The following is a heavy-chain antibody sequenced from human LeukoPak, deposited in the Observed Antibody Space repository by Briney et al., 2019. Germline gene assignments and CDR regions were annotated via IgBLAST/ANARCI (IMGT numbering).Heavy chain of an antibody. V-gene: IGHV4-34*01. J-gene: IGHJ4*02. CDR3: AGSSSWYDPLDY. Sequence: SETLSLTCAVYGGSFSGYYWGWIRQPPGKGLEWIGELNHSGSTNYNPSLKSRVTISVDTSKNQFSLKLSSMTAADTAVYYCAGSSSWYDPLDYWGQGTLVTVSS. D-gene: IGHD6-13*01. CDR2: LNHSGST. CDR1: GGSFSGYY.